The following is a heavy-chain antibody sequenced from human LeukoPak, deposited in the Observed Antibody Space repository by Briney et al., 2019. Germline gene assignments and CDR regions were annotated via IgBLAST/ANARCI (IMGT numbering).Heavy chain of an antibody. CDR1: GFTFSTYW. Sequence: GGSLRLSCAASGFTFSTYWMHWVRQVAGKGLVWVSRIDYDGSSTNYADSVKGRFTISRDNANNTLYLQMNSLRAEDTAVYYCARGGIYGSADCWGQGTLVTVSS. CDR3: ARGGIYGSADC. D-gene: IGHD3-10*01. V-gene: IGHV3-74*01. J-gene: IGHJ4*02. CDR2: IDYDGSST.